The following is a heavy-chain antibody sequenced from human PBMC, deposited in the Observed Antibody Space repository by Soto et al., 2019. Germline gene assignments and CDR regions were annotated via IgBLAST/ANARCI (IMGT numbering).Heavy chain of an antibody. Sequence: SETLSLTCTVSGGSISSSSYYWGWIRQPPGKGLEWIGSIYYSGSTYYNPSLKSQVTISVDTSKNQFSLKLSSVTAADTAVYYCASNDYGDYGWFDPWGQGTLVTVSS. CDR2: IYYSGST. D-gene: IGHD4-17*01. J-gene: IGHJ5*02. V-gene: IGHV4-39*01. CDR3: ASNDYGDYGWFDP. CDR1: GGSISSSSYY.